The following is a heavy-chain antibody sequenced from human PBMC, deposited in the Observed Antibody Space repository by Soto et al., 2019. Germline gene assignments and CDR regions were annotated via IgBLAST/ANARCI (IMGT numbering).Heavy chain of an antibody. CDR3: ASSNNDY. CDR1: GFTFSSYA. Sequence: PGGSLRLSCAASGFTFSSYAMHWVRQAPGKGLEWVAVISYDGSNKYYADSVKGRFTISRDNSKNTLYLQMNSLRAEDTAVYYCASSNNDYWGQGTLVTVSS. V-gene: IGHV3-30-3*01. CDR2: ISYDGSNK. J-gene: IGHJ4*02.